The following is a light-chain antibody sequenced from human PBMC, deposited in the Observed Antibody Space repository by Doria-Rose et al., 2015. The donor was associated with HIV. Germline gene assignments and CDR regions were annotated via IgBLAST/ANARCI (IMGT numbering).Light chain of an antibody. CDR3: QQSYSIPYT. CDR2: STS. V-gene: IGKV1-39*01. J-gene: IGKJ2*01. Sequence: LSTSVGSSITITGRANQRISLDLNWYQQKPGQAPKLLICSTSTLQSGVPSRFSGSGSGTDFTLTISSLQPEDFGTYHCQQSYSIPYTFGQGTKLEIK. CDR1: QRISLD.